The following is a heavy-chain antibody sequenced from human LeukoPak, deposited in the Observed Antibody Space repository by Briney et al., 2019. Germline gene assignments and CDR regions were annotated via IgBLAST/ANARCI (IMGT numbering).Heavy chain of an antibody. CDR3: ARGTWETRFSH. Sequence: SETLSLTCAVYGGSFSGYYWSWIRQPPGKGLEWIGEINHSGSTNYNPSLKSRVTISIDTSKNQFSLKLSSVTAADTAVYYCARGTWETRFSHWGQGTLVTVSS. CDR1: GGSFSGYY. J-gene: IGHJ4*02. CDR2: INHSGST. V-gene: IGHV4-34*01. D-gene: IGHD1-14*01.